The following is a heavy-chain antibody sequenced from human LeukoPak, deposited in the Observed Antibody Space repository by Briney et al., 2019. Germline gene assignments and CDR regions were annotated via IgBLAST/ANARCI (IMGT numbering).Heavy chain of an antibody. D-gene: IGHD3-22*01. CDR1: GFTLRSYS. CDR2: ISRSCSTI. V-gene: IGHV3-48*01. CDR3: ARDGYYDSSGYYHGDAFDI. J-gene: IGHJ3*02. Sequence: GGSVTLSCAASGFTLRSYSMHGVRQAPGKGLEWVSYISRSCSTIYYGHSVKGRFTLSRENDKNSLYLQMNSLRAEDTAVYYCARDGYYDSSGYYHGDAFDIWGQGTMVSVS.